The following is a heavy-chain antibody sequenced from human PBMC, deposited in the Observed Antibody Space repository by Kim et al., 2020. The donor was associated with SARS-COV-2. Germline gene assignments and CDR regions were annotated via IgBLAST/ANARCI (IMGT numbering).Heavy chain of an antibody. V-gene: IGHV1-69*13. CDR3: VTDQEPYAGYDWKAFY. CDR2: IVPMFYTP. Sequence: SVKVSCKTSGGVFTSYGLSWLRQAPGQGLEWLGGIVPMFYTPNYAPNFQGRVTITADESANTAYLELSSLTSDDTAIYYCVTDQEPYAGYDWKAFYWGQGSLVTVSS. J-gene: IGHJ4*02. CDR1: GGVFTSYG. D-gene: IGHD5-12*01.